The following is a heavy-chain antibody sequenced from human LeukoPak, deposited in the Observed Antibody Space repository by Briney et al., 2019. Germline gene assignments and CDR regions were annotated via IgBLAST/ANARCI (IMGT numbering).Heavy chain of an antibody. CDR2: INAGNGNT. CDR1: GYTFTSYA. V-gene: IGHV1-3*01. J-gene: IGHJ5*02. CDR3: ATIAVAEDWFDP. D-gene: IGHD6-19*01. Sequence: GASVKVSCKASGYTFTSYAMHWVRQAPGQRLEWMGWINAGNGNTKYSQKFQGRVTMTEDTSTDTAYMELSSLRSEDTAVYYCATIAVAEDWFDPWGQGTLVTVSS.